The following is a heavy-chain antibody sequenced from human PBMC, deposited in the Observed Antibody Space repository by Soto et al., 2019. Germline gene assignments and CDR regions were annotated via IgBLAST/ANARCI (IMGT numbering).Heavy chain of an antibody. CDR1: GFTFSRYG. J-gene: IGHJ4*02. D-gene: IGHD3-10*01. CDR3: AKSMVRGVTGLFEY. CDR2: MSYDENNK. V-gene: IGHV3-30*18. Sequence: QVQLVESGGGVVQPGRSLRLSCAASGFTFSRYGMHWVRQAPGKGLEWVAVMSYDENNKYYADSVKGRFTISRDNSKNTLYLQMESLRAEDTAVYYCAKSMVRGVTGLFEYWGQGTLVTVSS.